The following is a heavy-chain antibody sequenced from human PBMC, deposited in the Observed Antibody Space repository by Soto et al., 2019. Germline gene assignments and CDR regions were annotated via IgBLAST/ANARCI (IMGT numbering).Heavy chain of an antibody. CDR1: GYTFTSYY. J-gene: IGHJ6*02. D-gene: IGHD3-10*01. CDR2: INPSGGST. Sequence: ASVKVSCKASGYTFTSYYMHWVRQAPGQGLEWMGIINPSGGSTSYAQKFQGRVTMTRDRSTRTVYMELGSLRSEDTAVYYCARDLWSYYGSGSYLDYGMDVWGQGTTVTVSS. V-gene: IGHV1-46*01. CDR3: ARDLWSYYGSGSYLDYGMDV.